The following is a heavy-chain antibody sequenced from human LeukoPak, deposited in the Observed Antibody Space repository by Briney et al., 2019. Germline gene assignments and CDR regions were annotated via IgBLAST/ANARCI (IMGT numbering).Heavy chain of an antibody. V-gene: IGHV3-30*02. D-gene: IGHD5-12*01. CDR2: IRDDGSNK. CDR3: AKDQAGYGRGYFAS. Sequence: PGGSLPLSCAGSGFTFSSYGMHWVRQAPGKGVEWVAFIRDDGSNKYYADSAKGRFTISRDKSKNTLYLQMNSLRAEDTAVYYCAKDQAGYGRGYFASWGQGTLVTVSS. CDR1: GFTFSSYG. J-gene: IGHJ4*02.